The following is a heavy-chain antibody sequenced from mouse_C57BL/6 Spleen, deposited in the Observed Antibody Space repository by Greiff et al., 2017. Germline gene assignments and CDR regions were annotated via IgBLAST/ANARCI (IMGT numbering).Heavy chain of an antibody. Sequence: EVKLQESGPELVKPGASVKMSCKASGYTFTDYNMHWVKQSHGKSLEWIGYINPNNGGTSYNQKFKGKATLTVNKSSSTAYMELRSLTSEDSAVYYCASPVVTFDYWGQGTTLTVSS. V-gene: IGHV1-22*01. D-gene: IGHD1-1*01. J-gene: IGHJ2*01. CDR2: INPNNGGT. CDR3: ASPVVTFDY. CDR1: GYTFTDYN.